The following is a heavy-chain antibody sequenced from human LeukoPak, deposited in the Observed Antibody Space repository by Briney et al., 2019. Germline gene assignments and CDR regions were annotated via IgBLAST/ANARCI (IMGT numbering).Heavy chain of an antibody. Sequence: SETLSLTCTVSGGSVSSGSYYWSWIRQPPGKGLEWIGEINHSGSTNYNPSLKSRVTISVDTSKNQFSLKLSSVTAADTAVYYCARPLTGHWGQGTLVTVSS. CDR3: ARPLTGH. CDR1: GGSVSSGSYY. CDR2: INHSGST. J-gene: IGHJ4*02. D-gene: IGHD7-27*01. V-gene: IGHV4-39*07.